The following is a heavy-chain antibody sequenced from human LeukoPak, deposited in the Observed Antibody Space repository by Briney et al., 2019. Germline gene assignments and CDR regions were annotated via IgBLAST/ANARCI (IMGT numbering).Heavy chain of an antibody. CDR2: INPNSGGT. D-gene: IGHD2-21*02. V-gene: IGHV1-2*06. CDR3: ARSGLCGGDCYSPFDY. J-gene: IGHJ4*02. CDR1: GYTFTGYY. Sequence: ASVKVSCKASGYTFTGYYMHWVRQAPGQGLEWMGRINPNSGGTNYAQKFQGRVTMTRDTSISTAYMELSRLRSDDTAVYYCARSGLCGGDCYSPFDYWGQGTLVTVSS.